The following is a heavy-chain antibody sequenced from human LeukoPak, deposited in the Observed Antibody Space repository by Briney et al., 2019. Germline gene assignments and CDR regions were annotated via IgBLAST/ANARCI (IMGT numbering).Heavy chain of an antibody. CDR2: ISWNSGSI. CDR1: GFTFDDYA. V-gene: IGHV3-9*01. J-gene: IGHJ6*02. Sequence: GRSLRLSCAASGFTFDDYAMHWVRQAPGKGLEWVSGISWNSGSIGYADSVKGRFTISRDNAKNSLYLQMNSLRAEDTALYYCAKDRYYYYGMDVWGQGTTVAVSS. CDR3: AKDRYYYYGMDV.